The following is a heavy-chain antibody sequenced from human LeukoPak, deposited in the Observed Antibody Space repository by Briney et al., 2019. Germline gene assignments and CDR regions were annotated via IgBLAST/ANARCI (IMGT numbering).Heavy chain of an antibody. CDR2: ISSSGSTI. V-gene: IGHV3-48*03. CDR3: ARDMIVVVNWFDP. D-gene: IGHD3-22*01. Sequence: GGSLRLSCAASGFTLSSYEMNWVRQAPGKGLEWVSYISSSGSTIYYADSVKGRFTISRDNAKNSLYLQMNSLRAEDTAVYYCARDMIVVVNWFDPWGQGTLVTVSS. J-gene: IGHJ5*02. CDR1: GFTLSSYE.